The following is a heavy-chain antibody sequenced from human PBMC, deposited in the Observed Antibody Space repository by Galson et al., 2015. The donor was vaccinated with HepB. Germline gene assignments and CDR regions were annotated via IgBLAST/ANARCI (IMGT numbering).Heavy chain of an antibody. D-gene: IGHD1-26*01. CDR3: ARHMRQWELTTGLDN. V-gene: IGHV1-46*01. J-gene: IGHJ4*02. CDR2: IDPSGDTT. Sequence: SVKVSCKASGYSFTNYYMHWVRQAPGQGLDWMGIIDPSGDTTAYAQKFQDRVTVSIDTSKSQFSLTLKSVTAADTAVYFCARHMRQWELTTGLDNWGQGIVVSVSS. CDR1: GYSFTNYY.